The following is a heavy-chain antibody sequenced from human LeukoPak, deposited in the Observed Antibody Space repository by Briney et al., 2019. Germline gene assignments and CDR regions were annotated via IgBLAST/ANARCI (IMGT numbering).Heavy chain of an antibody. V-gene: IGHV3-74*01. Sequence: GGSLRLSCAASGFTFSGHYMHWVRQAPGKGLVWVSRINSDGSSTNYADSVKGRFTISRDNAKNTLFLQMNSLRAEDTAVYYCTRDWTARSNAFDIWGQGTMVTVSS. J-gene: IGHJ3*02. CDR3: TRDWTARSNAFDI. D-gene: IGHD3/OR15-3a*01. CDR2: INSDGSST. CDR1: GFTFSGHY.